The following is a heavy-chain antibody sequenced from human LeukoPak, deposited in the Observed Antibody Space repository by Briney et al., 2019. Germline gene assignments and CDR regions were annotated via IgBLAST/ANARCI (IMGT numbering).Heavy chain of an antibody. CDR3: AREGRSSTPGY. CDR2: ISSSGST. J-gene: IGHJ4*02. D-gene: IGHD2-15*01. V-gene: IGHV4-4*07. CDR1: GGSISSYY. Sequence: PSETLSLTCTVSGGSISSYYWGWIRQPAGKGLEWIGRISSSGSTDYNPSLKSRVTMSVDTSKTQFSLKLSSVTAADTAVYYCAREGRSSTPGYWGQGTLVTVSS.